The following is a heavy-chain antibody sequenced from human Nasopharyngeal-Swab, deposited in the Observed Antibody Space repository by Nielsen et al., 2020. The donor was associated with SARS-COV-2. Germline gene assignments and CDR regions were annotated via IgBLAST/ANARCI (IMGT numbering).Heavy chain of an antibody. CDR2: TYSDDST. Sequence: GESLKISCAASGFTVSSNYMSWVRQAPGKGLEWVSVTYSDDSTYYADSVKGRFTISRDNSKNTLYLQMNSLRAEDTAVYYCARITIFGVVYGKHAFDMWGQGTLVTVS. CDR1: GFTVSSNY. V-gene: IGHV3-53*01. CDR3: ARITIFGVVYGKHAFDM. J-gene: IGHJ3*02. D-gene: IGHD3-3*01.